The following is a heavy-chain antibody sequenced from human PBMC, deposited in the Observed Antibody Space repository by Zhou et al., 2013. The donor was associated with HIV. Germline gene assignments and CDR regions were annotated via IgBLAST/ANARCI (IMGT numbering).Heavy chain of an antibody. CDR3: AREVNAAIVTHFDC. J-gene: IGHJ4*02. CDR2: IKEDGSET. V-gene: IGHV3-7*01. CDR1: GFTFSNW. Sequence: EVQLVESGGGLVQPGGSLRLSCAASGFTFSNWMAWVRQAPGKGLEWVATIKEDGSETYYVDSVKGRFTISRDNAKNSLNLQMNSLRGEDTAVYYCAREVNAAIVTHFDCWGQGTLVTVSS. D-gene: IGHD5-18*01.